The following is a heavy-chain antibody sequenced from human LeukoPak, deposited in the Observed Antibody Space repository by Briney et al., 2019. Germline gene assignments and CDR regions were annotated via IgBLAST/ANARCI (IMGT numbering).Heavy chain of an antibody. J-gene: IGHJ4*02. V-gene: IGHV1-2*02. CDR2: INPNSGGT. D-gene: IGHD2-15*01. CDR1: GYTFNDYY. CDR3: ARGGNDCSGGSCYLSWGDY. Sequence: ASVKVSCKASGYTFNDYYIHWVRQAPGQGLEWMGWINPNSGGTNYGQKFQGRVFMTRDTSINTAYMDLSRLTSDDTAVYYCARGGNDCSGGSCYLSWGDYWGQGTLVTVSS.